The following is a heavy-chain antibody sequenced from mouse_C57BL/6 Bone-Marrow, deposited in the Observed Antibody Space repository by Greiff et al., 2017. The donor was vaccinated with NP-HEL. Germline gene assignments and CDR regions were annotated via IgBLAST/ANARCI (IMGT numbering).Heavy chain of an antibody. D-gene: IGHD2-4*01. CDR1: GFNIKADS. CDR2: IDPVNGDT. J-gene: IGHJ4*01. CDR3: TTYDYDVRYAMDY. V-gene: IGHV14-4*01. Sequence: VQLQQSGAELVRPGASVKLSCTASGFNIKADSMHWVKQRPEQGLEWNGWIDPVNGDTEYASKFQGKATITADTSSNTAYLQLSSLTSEDTAVYYCTTYDYDVRYAMDYWGQGTSVTGSS.